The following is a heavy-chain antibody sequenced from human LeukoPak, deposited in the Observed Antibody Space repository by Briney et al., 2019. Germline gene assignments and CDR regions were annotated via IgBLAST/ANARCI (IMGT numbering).Heavy chain of an antibody. D-gene: IGHD5-12*01. J-gene: IGHJ4*02. CDR2: IYHSGGT. V-gene: IGHV4-39*07. Sequence: SETLSLTCTVSGGSISSSTHYWGWIRQPPGKGLEWIGTIYHSGGTYQNPSLKSRVTISVDTSKNQFSLKLSSVTATDTAVYYCARSKLATNDYWGQGTLVTVSS. CDR1: GGSISSSTHY. CDR3: ARSKLATNDY.